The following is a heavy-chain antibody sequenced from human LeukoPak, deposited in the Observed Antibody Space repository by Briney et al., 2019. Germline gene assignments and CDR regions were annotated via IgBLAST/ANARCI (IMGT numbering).Heavy chain of an antibody. J-gene: IGHJ4*02. CDR3: ARGGTTGTTSPDY. V-gene: IGHV3-21*01. D-gene: IGHD1-1*01. Sequence: GGSLRLSCVASGFIFSEYAMNWVRQAPGKGLEWVSSISSSSSYIYYADSVKGRFTISRDNAKNSLYLQMNSLRAEDTAVYYCARGGTTGTTSPDYWGQGTLVTVSS. CDR2: ISSSSSYI. CDR1: GFIFSEYA.